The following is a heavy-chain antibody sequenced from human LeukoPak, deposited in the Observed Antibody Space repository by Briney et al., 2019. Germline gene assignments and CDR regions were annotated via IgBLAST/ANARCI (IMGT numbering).Heavy chain of an antibody. CDR2: INPSGGST. Sequence: ASVKVSCKASGYTFTSYYMHWVRQAPGQGLEWMGIINPSGGSTSYAQKFQGRVTMTRDTSTSTVYMELSSLRSEDTAVYYCAREDGNYYDSSGSLYWGQGTLVTVSS. CDR3: AREDGNYYDSSGSLY. D-gene: IGHD3-22*01. V-gene: IGHV1-46*01. J-gene: IGHJ4*02. CDR1: GYTFTSYY.